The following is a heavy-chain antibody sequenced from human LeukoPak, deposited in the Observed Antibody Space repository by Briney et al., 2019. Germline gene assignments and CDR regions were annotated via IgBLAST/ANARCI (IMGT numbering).Heavy chain of an antibody. V-gene: IGHV4-61*02. CDR3: ARSPGFSYYYYYMDV. Sequence: SETLSLTCTVSGGSISSSSYYWSWIRQPAGKGLEWIGRIYTSGSTNYNPSLKGRVTMSVDTSKNQISLKLSSVTAADTAVYYCARSPGFSYYYYYMDVWGKGTTVTVSS. CDR2: IYTSGST. J-gene: IGHJ6*03. CDR1: GGSISSSSYY.